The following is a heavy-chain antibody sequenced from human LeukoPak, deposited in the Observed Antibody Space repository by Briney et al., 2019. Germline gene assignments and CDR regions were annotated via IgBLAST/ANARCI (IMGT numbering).Heavy chain of an antibody. CDR3: ASCSGGSCDTDENAEYFQH. CDR2: TYHRSKWYS. CDR1: GDSVSSNSAA. V-gene: IGHV6-1*01. Sequence: SQTLSLTCAISGDSVSSNSAAWNWIRQSPSGGLEWLGRTYHRSKWYSESAVSLKGRIIINPDTSKNQFSLQLNSVAPEDTAVYYCASCSGGSCDTDENAEYFQHWGQGTLVTVSS. D-gene: IGHD2-15*01. J-gene: IGHJ1*01.